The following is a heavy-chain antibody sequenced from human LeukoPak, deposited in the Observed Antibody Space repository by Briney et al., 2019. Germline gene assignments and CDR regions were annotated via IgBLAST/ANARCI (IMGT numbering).Heavy chain of an antibody. J-gene: IGHJ5*02. CDR3: AKDRRIPVAGTPFTS. CDR2: ISGSGGST. CDR1: GFTFSSYA. V-gene: IGHV3-23*01. Sequence: PGGSLRLSCAASGFTFSSYAMSWVRQAPGKGLEWVSAISGSGGSTYYADSVKGRFTISRDNSKNTLYLQMNSLRAEDTAVYYCAKDRRIPVAGTPFTSWAQGTLLTVS. D-gene: IGHD6-19*01.